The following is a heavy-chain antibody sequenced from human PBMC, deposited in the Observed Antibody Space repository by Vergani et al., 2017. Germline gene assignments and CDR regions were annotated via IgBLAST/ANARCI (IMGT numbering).Heavy chain of an antibody. CDR1: GFTFSSYS. CDR2: ISSSSSYI. D-gene: IGHD5-18*01. V-gene: IGHV3-21*01. CDR3: ARDPAMVTPLLDYYYGMDV. Sequence: VQLVESGGGVVQPGRSLRLSCAASGFTFSSYSMNWVRQAPGKGLEWVSSISSSSSYIYYADSVKGRFTISRDNAKNSLYLQMNSLRAEDTAVYYCARDPAMVTPLLDYYYGMDVWGQGP. J-gene: IGHJ6*02.